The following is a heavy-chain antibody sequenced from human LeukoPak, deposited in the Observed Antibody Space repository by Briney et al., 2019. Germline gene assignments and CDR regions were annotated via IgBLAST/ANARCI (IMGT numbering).Heavy chain of an antibody. Sequence: SETLSLTCTVSGGSISSGRYYWSWIRQPAGKGLEWIGRIYTGGSTNYNPSLQSRVTISVDTSKNQFSLKLSSVTAADTAVYYCARGRLGYCSGGSCYSVGNWFDPWGQGTLVTVSS. CDR1: GGSISSGRYY. CDR2: IYTGGST. CDR3: ARGRLGYCSGGSCYSVGNWFDP. V-gene: IGHV4-61*02. J-gene: IGHJ5*02. D-gene: IGHD2-15*01.